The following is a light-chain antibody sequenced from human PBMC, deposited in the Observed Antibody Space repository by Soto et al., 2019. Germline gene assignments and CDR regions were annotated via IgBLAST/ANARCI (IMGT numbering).Light chain of an antibody. CDR3: QSYDSSLSGGV. Sequence: QSVLTQPPSVSGAPGQRVTIPCTGSSSNIGAGYDVHWYQQLPGTAPKLLIYGNSTRPSGVPDRLSGSKSGTSASLAITGLQAEDEAEYYCQSYDSSLSGGVFGTGTKVTVL. V-gene: IGLV1-40*01. CDR1: SSNIGAGYD. CDR2: GNS. J-gene: IGLJ1*01.